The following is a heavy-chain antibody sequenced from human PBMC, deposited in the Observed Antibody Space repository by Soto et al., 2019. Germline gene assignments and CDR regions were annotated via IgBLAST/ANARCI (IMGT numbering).Heavy chain of an antibody. Sequence: GGSLRLSCAASGFTFSSYGMHWVRQAPGKGLEWVAVIWYDGSNKYYADSVKGRFTISRDNSKNTLYLQMNSLRAEDTAVYYCARDHLTHSGSLGYDFWSGYRTDYYYYYMDVWGKGTTVTVSS. CDR1: GFTFSSYG. V-gene: IGHV3-33*01. CDR2: IWYDGSNK. J-gene: IGHJ6*03. CDR3: ARDHLTHSGSLGYDFWSGYRTDYYYYYMDV. D-gene: IGHD3-3*01.